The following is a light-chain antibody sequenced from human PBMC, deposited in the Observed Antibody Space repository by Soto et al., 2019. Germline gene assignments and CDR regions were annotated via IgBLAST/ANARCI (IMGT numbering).Light chain of an antibody. J-gene: IGKJ4*01. Sequence: DIQMTQSPSTLSASVGDRVTITCRASRSISSWLAWYQQKPGKAPKLLIYDASSLESGVPSRFSGSGSGTEFSLTISSLQPDDFATYYCQQYNSYLTFGGGTKWIS. CDR3: QQYNSYLT. V-gene: IGKV1-5*01. CDR1: RSISSW. CDR2: DAS.